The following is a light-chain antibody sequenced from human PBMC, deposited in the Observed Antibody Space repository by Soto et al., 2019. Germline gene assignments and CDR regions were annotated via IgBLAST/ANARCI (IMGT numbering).Light chain of an antibody. CDR2: TAS. J-gene: IGKJ3*01. CDR1: QGISRW. Sequence: IQLTQSPSSVSASVGDRVNITCRARQGISRWLAWYQQKPGKAPKLLIYTASRLQSGVPSRFSGSGSGTDFTLTISSLQPEDFATYFCQQTNSFPFTFGPGTKVDIK. CDR3: QQTNSFPFT. V-gene: IGKV1-12*01.